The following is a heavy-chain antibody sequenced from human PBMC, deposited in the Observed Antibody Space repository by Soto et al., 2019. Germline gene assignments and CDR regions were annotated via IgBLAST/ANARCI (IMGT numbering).Heavy chain of an antibody. V-gene: IGHV4-59*02. J-gene: IGHJ6*03. CDR3: ARDLAPLRYYYYYMDV. CDR2: IYNTGST. CDR1: GGSVSTYY. Sequence: SETLSLTCTVSGGSVSTYYWTWIRQAPGKGLEWIGYIYNTGSTNSNPSLKSRVTISLDRSKNQFSLKLNSVTAADTAVYYCARDLAPLRYYYYYMDVWGKGTTVTVSS.